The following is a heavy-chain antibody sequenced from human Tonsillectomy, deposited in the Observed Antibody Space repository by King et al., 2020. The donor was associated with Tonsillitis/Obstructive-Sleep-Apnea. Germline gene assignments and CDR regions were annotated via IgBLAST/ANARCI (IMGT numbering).Heavy chain of an antibody. CDR1: GFTFNTYW. Sequence: VQLVASGGGLVQPGGSLRLSCTASGFTFNTYWMSWVRQAPGKGLEWVANIKQDGNEKYYVDSVEGRFTISRDNAKNSLYLQMNSLRAEDTAVYYCARELYYYASGTSLTLGYWGQGTLVTVSS. V-gene: IGHV3-7*03. CDR3: ARELYYYASGTSLTLGY. D-gene: IGHD3-10*01. J-gene: IGHJ4*02. CDR2: IKQDGNEK.